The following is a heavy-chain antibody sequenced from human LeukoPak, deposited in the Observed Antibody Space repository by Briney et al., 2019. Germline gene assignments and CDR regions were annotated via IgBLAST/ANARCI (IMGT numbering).Heavy chain of an antibody. J-gene: IGHJ4*02. Sequence: SETLSLTCTVSGGSISSYYWSWIRQPPGKGLEWIGYIYYSGSTSYNPSLKGRVTISVDTSKNQFSLKLNSVTAADTAVYYCARQPDRRQLVLWGQGTLVTVSS. CDR3: ARQPDRRQLVL. V-gene: IGHV4-59*08. D-gene: IGHD6-13*01. CDR1: GGSISSYY. CDR2: IYYSGST.